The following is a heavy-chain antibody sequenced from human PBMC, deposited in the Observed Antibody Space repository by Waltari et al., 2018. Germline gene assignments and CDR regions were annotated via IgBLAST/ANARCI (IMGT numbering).Heavy chain of an antibody. Sequence: EIHLLESGVGLVQPGGSLRLSCTGSGVRISYFWMHWVRLTPGKGLLGVSRIDGDGTTTTYADSVKGRFTISRDNAKNTVYLDMSSLRVEDTAVYFCTRDWRHMAFDYWGQGTRVTVSS. CDR3: TRDWRHMAFDY. CDR2: IDGDGTTT. J-gene: IGHJ4*02. CDR1: GVRISYFW. V-gene: IGHV3-74*01. D-gene: IGHD1-1*01.